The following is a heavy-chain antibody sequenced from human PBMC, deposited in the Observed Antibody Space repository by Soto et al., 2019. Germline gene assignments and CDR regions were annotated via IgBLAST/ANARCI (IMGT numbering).Heavy chain of an antibody. V-gene: IGHV4-59*01. CDR1: GGSISSYY. J-gene: IGHJ6*03. Sequence: SETLSLTCSVSGGSISSYYWSWIRQPPGKGLEWIGYIYYSGSTNYNPSLKSRVTISGDTSKNQFSLQLSSVTAADSAVYYCARELLPGRDYLAVWGKGTTVTVSS. CDR3: ARELLPGRDYLAV. D-gene: IGHD7-27*01. CDR2: IYYSGST.